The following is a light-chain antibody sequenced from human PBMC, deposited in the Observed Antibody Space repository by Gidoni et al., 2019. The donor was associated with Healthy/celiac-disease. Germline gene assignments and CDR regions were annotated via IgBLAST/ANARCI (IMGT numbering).Light chain of an antibody. CDR3: QKYGSTGT. CDR2: GAA. Sequence: EIVLTQSPGTLSLSPGERATLSCRASQSVSSSYLAWYQQKPGQAPRLLIYGAASRATGIPDRFSGSGSGTDFTITISRLEPEDFAGYYCQKYGSTGTFGQGTKVEIK. CDR1: QSVSSSY. J-gene: IGKJ1*01. V-gene: IGKV3-20*01.